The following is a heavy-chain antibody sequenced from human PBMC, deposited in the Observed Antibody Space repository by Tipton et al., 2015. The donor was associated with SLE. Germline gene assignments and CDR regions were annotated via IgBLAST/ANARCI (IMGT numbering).Heavy chain of an antibody. V-gene: IGHV4-39*01. CDR3: ARHLRGLSGYEEGPFDY. D-gene: IGHD5-12*01. Sequence: TLSLTCTVSGDSIRGSSNPYWGWIRQPPGKALEWLGNIFYTGSTCSHPPHKSRVLISVNTSKSQFSLKVNSGTAADTAMYYCARHLRGLSGYEEGPFDYWGQGTLVTVSS. J-gene: IGHJ4*02. CDR2: IFYTGST. CDR1: GDSIRGSSNPY.